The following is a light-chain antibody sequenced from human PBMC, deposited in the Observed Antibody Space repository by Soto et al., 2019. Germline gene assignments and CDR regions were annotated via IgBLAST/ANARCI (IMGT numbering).Light chain of an antibody. CDR3: QQSHTYPIT. CDR1: QGIDSY. Sequence: AVRVTQSPSSLSASTGDRVTITFRAKQGIDSYLTWYQQRPGKAPKLLIYASSTLQSGVPSRFSGSGSGTDFTLTISSLQSEDFATYYCQQSHTYPITFGQRTRLE. CDR2: ASS. V-gene: IGKV1-8*01. J-gene: IGKJ5*01.